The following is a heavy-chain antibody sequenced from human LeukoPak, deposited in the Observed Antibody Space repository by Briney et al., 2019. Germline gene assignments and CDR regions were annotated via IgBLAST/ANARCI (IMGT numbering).Heavy chain of an antibody. J-gene: IGHJ4*02. CDR3: ARDRYYDSSGTPFDY. CDR1: GGSISSYY. CDR2: IYTSGST. Sequence: KPSETLSLTCTVSGGSISSYYWSWIRQPPGKGLEWIGRIYTSGSTNYNPSLKSRVTMSVDTSKNQFSLKLSSVTAADTAVYYCARDRYYDSSGTPFDYWGQGTLVTVSS. D-gene: IGHD3-22*01. V-gene: IGHV4-4*07.